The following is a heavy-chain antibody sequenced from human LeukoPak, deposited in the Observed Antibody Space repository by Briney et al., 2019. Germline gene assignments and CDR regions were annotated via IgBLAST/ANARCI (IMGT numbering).Heavy chain of an antibody. CDR1: GFTFSNYW. V-gene: IGHV3-7*01. Sequence: GGSLRLSCAASGFTFSNYWMSWVRQAPGKGLEWVANIKEDGSERYYVDSVKGRLTISRDNARNSLYLQMNSLRAEDTAVYYCASGRQLGYWGQGTLVTVSS. D-gene: IGHD6-13*01. J-gene: IGHJ4*02. CDR2: IKEDGSER. CDR3: ASGRQLGY.